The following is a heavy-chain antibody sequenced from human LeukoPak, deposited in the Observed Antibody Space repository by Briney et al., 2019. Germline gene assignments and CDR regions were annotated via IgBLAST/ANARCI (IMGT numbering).Heavy chain of an antibody. V-gene: IGHV3-74*01. CDR1: GFTFSSYW. Sequence: GGSLRLSCAASGFTFSSYWMHWVRQAPGKGLVWVSRINSDGSSTSYADSVKGRFTISRDNAKNTLYLQMNSLRAEDTAVYYCASGRYGSGSYSNYWGQGTLVTVSS. J-gene: IGHJ4*02. CDR3: ASGRYGSGSYSNY. CDR2: INSDGSST. D-gene: IGHD3-10*01.